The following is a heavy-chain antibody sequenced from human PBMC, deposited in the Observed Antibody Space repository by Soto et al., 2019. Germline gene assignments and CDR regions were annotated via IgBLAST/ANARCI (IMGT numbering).Heavy chain of an antibody. V-gene: IGHV1-18*01. J-gene: IGHJ4*02. CDR3: ARVRTVLRFLEWLLTGGVDY. D-gene: IGHD3-3*01. Sequence: KVSCKASGYTFTSYGISWVRQAPGQGLEWLGWISAYNGNTNYAQKLQGRVTMTTDTSTSTAYMELRSLRSDDTAVYYCARVRTVLRFLEWLLTGGVDYWGQGTLVTVSS. CDR2: ISAYNGNT. CDR1: GYTFTSYG.